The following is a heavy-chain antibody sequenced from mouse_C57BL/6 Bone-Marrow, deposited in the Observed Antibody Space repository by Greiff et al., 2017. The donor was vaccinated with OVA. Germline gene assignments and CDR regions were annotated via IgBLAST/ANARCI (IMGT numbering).Heavy chain of an antibody. CDR2: IYPGSGST. Sequence: QVQLQQPGAELVKPGASVQMSCKASGYTFTSYWITWVKQRPGQGLEWIGDIYPGSGSTNYNEKFKSKATLPVDTSSSTAYMQLSSLTSEDSAVYYCAREGNYVDYWGQGTTLTVSS. J-gene: IGHJ2*01. CDR1: GYTFTSYW. CDR3: AREGNYVDY. V-gene: IGHV1-55*01.